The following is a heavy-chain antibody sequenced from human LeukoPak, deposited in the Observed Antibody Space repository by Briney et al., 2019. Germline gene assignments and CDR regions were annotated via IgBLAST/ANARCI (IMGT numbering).Heavy chain of an antibody. Sequence: GGSLRLSCAASGFTFSSYAMSWVRQAPGKGLEWVSGISGSGGSTYYADSVKGRFTISRDNSKNTLFLLMNSLRAEDTAVYYCAKSPTVDAAFDIWGQGTMVTVSS. V-gene: IGHV3-23*01. CDR3: AKSPTVDAAFDI. CDR1: GFTFSSYA. J-gene: IGHJ3*02. D-gene: IGHD4-23*01. CDR2: ISGSGGST.